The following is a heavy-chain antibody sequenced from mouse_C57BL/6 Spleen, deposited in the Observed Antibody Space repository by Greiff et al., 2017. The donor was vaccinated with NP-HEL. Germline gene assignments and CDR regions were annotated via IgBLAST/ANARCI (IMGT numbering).Heavy chain of an antibody. Sequence: QVQLKESGAELVKPGASVKISCKASGYAFSSYWMNWVKQRPGKGLEWIGQIYPGDGDTNYNGKFKGKATLTADKSSSTAYMQLSSLTSEDSAVYFCASGDSYPLYFDYWGQGTTLTVSS. V-gene: IGHV1-80*01. CDR2: IYPGDGDT. J-gene: IGHJ2*01. CDR1: GYAFSSYW. CDR3: ASGDSYPLYFDY.